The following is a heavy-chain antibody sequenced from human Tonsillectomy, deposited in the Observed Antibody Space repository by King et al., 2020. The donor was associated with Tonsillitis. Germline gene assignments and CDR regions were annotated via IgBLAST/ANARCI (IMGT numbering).Heavy chain of an antibody. Sequence: VQLVESGGGLVQPGGSLRISCVASGFTFSNYAMSWVRQAPGKGLEWVSSISESGDRTYYADSVKGRFTISRDTSKNTLYLQMNSLRDEDTAIYYCAKQAYCSGSYYKLGAFDIWGQGTTVTVSS. CDR3: AKQAYCSGSYYKLGAFDI. CDR1: GFTFSNYA. V-gene: IGHV3-23*04. J-gene: IGHJ3*02. CDR2: ISESGDRT. D-gene: IGHD3-10*01.